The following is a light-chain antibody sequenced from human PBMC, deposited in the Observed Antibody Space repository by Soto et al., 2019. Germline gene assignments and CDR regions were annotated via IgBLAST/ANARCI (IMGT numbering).Light chain of an antibody. V-gene: IGKV1-5*03. CDR2: EAS. CDR1: QNIIRW. J-gene: IGKJ1*01. Sequence: IQMTQSPSTLSASVGDRVTITCRASQNIIRWLAWYQQKPGKAPSLLIYEASLLESGVPSRFSGSGSGTEFTLTISSLQPEDFATYYCQQYNSYATFGQGTKVDIK. CDR3: QQYNSYAT.